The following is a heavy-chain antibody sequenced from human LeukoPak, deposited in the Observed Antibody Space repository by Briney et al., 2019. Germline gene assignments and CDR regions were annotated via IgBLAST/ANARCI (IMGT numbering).Heavy chain of an antibody. CDR2: ISGSGDAI. CDR3: ARVWAHYSNTDY. D-gene: IGHD4-11*01. J-gene: IGHJ4*02. Sequence: GGSLRLSCATSGFTFSRYPMIWVRQAPGKGLECISYISGSGDAIHYADSVKGRFTFSRDNAKNSLYLQMNSLRGEDTAVYFCARVWAHYSNTDYWGQGTLVTVSS. V-gene: IGHV3-48*01. CDR1: GFTFSRYP.